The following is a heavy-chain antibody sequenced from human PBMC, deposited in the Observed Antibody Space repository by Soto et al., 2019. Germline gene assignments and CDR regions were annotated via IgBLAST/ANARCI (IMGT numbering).Heavy chain of an antibody. V-gene: IGHV4-30-4*01. D-gene: IGHD6-13*01. CDR1: GASISSADHY. CDR3: ARALYSSTWYGDFDS. Sequence: SETLSLTCTVSGASISSADHYWSWVRQPPGKGLEWIGYIYYSGSTYYSPSLKSWVSISVDTSKNHFSLRVNSVTAADTAVYYCARALYSSTWYGDFDSWGQGTLVTVSS. J-gene: IGHJ4*02. CDR2: IYYSGST.